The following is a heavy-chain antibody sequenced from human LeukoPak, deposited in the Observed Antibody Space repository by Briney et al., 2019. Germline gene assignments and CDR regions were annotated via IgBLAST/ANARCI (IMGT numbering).Heavy chain of an antibody. V-gene: IGHV3-33*01. CDR2: IWYDGSNK. CDR1: GFTFSSYG. CDR3: ARDKVLTYYYESSGTGPIDY. Sequence: GRSLRPSCAASGFTFSSYGMHWVRQAPGKGLEWVSVIWYDGSNKYYADSVKGRFTISRDNSKNTLYLQMNSLRAEDTAVYYCARDKVLTYYYESSGTGPIDYWGQGTRVTVSS. D-gene: IGHD3-22*01. J-gene: IGHJ4*02.